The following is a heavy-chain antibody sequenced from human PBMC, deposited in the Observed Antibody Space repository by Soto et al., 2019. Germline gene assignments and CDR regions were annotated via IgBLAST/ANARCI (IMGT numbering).Heavy chain of an antibody. J-gene: IGHJ5*02. Sequence: ASVKVSCKASGYTFTSYGISWVRQAPGQGLEWMGWISAYNGNTNYAQKLQGRATMTTDTSTSTAYMELRSLRSDDTAVYYCARGWGSSGSYNWFDPWGQGTLVTVSS. CDR1: GYTFTSYG. CDR3: ARGWGSSGSYNWFDP. CDR2: ISAYNGNT. D-gene: IGHD6-19*01. V-gene: IGHV1-18*04.